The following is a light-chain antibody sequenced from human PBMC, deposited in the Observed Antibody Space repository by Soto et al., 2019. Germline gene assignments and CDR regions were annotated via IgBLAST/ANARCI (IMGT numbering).Light chain of an antibody. CDR3: HQYNHWLTWT. CDR2: SAS. J-gene: IGKJ1*01. CDR1: QSVSSK. Sequence: EIVMTQSPATLSLSPGQRATLSCRASQSVSSKLAWYQQRPGQAPRLLIYSASTRATGIPARFSGSGSGTEFTLTISSLQSEDFAVYYCHQYNHWLTWTFGQVAKVAIK. V-gene: IGKV3-15*01.